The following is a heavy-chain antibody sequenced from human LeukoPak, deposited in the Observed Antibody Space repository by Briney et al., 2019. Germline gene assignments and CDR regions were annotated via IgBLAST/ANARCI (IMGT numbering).Heavy chain of an antibody. CDR3: TRSIRVVTANDAFDI. D-gene: IGHD2-21*02. CDR1: GFTFSSYS. Sequence: GSLSLSCAASGFTFSSYSLNWVRQAPGKGLEGVSSISRSSGSIYYADSVKGRFTISRDNAKNSLYLQMNSLRAEDTAVYYCTRSIRVVTANDAFDIWGQGTMVTVSS. V-gene: IGHV3-21*01. J-gene: IGHJ3*02. CDR2: ISRSSGSI.